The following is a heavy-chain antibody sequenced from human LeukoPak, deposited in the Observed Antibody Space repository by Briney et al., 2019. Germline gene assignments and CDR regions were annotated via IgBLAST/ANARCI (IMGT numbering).Heavy chain of an antibody. Sequence: PGGSLRLSCAASGFTFSSYSMNWVRQAPGKGLEWVSYISSSSSTIYYADSVKGRFTISRDNAKNSLYLQMNSLRAEDTAAYYCARGSYSSSFDYWGQGTLVTVSS. CDR1: GFTFSSYS. J-gene: IGHJ4*02. CDR2: ISSSSSTI. V-gene: IGHV3-48*01. D-gene: IGHD6-13*01. CDR3: ARGSYSSSFDY.